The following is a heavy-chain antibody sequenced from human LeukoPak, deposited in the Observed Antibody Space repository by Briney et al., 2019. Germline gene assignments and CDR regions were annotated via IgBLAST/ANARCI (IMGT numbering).Heavy chain of an antibody. Sequence: ASVKVSCKASGYTFTGYYMHWVRQAPGQGLEWMGWINPNSGGTNYAQKFQGWVTMTRDTSVSTAYMELSRLRSDDTAVYYCARDYYDSSGSYYYGMDVWGQGTTVTVSS. J-gene: IGHJ6*02. CDR3: ARDYYDSSGSYYYGMDV. CDR1: GYTFTGYY. D-gene: IGHD3-22*01. V-gene: IGHV1-2*04. CDR2: INPNSGGT.